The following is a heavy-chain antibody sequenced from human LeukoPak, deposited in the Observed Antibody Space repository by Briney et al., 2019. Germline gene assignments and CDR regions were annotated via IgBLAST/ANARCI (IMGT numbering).Heavy chain of an antibody. V-gene: IGHV3-53*01. Sequence: GGSLRLSCAASGFTFSSYAMSWVRQAPGKGLEWVSVIYSGDSTYYADSVKGRFTISRDNSKNTLYLQMNSLRAEDTAVYYCARVDYYDSSGYPRGGYYFDYWGQGTLVTVSS. CDR1: GFTFSSYA. D-gene: IGHD3-22*01. J-gene: IGHJ4*02. CDR3: ARVDYYDSSGYPRGGYYFDY. CDR2: IYSGDST.